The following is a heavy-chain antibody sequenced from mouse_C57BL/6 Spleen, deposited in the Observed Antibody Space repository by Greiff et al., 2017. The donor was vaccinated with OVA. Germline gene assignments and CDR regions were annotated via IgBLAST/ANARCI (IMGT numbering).Heavy chain of an antibody. Sequence: EVQLQQSGPELVKPGASVKIPCKASGYTFTDYNMDWVKQSHGKSLEWIGDINPNNGGTIYNQKFKGKATLTVDKSSSTAYMELRSLTSEDTAVYCCARYDYDVGGFDYWGQGTTLTVSS. CDR1: GYTFTDYN. J-gene: IGHJ2*01. V-gene: IGHV1-18*01. CDR3: ARYDYDVGGFDY. D-gene: IGHD2-4*01. CDR2: INPNNGGT.